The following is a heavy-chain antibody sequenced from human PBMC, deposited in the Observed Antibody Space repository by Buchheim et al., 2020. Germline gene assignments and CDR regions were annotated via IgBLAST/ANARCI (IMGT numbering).Heavy chain of an antibody. CDR2: INTNTGNP. Sequence: QVQLVQSGSELKKPGASVKVSCKASGYTFTNYAMNWVRQAPGQGLEWMGWINTNTGNPTYAQCFTGRFVFSLVTSVSTAYLQISSLKAEDTAVYYCARASYGSGSSPGVGEYFQHWGQGTL. CDR3: ARASYGSGSSPGVGEYFQH. V-gene: IGHV7-4-1*02. CDR1: GYTFTNYA. J-gene: IGHJ1*01. D-gene: IGHD3-10*01.